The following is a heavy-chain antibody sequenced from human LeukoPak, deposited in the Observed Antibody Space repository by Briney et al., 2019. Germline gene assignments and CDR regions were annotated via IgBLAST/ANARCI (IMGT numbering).Heavy chain of an antibody. D-gene: IGHD3-3*01. J-gene: IGHJ6*02. Sequence: SGTLSLTCAVYGGSFSGYYWSWIRQPPGKGLEWIGEINHSGSTNYNPSLKSRVTISVDTSKNQFSLKLSSVTAADTAVYYCARGTTIFGVVITKYYYGMDVWGQGTTVTVSS. CDR2: INHSGST. CDR1: GGSFSGYY. CDR3: ARGTTIFGVVITKYYYGMDV. V-gene: IGHV4-34*01.